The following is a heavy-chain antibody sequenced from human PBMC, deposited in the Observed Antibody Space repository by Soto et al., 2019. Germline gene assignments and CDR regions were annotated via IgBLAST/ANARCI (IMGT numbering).Heavy chain of an antibody. CDR2: ISGSGGNT. J-gene: IGHJ5*02. D-gene: IGHD3-3*01. V-gene: IGHV3-23*01. CDR1: GFTFSTYA. Sequence: EVQLLASGGGLVQPGGSLRLSCAASGFTFSTYAMSWVRQAPGKGLEWVSGISGSGGNTYYADSVKGRFTISRDNSKNTLNLQMNSLRAEDTAVYYCAKQPHYDLWNGYSNWFDPWGQGTLVTVSS. CDR3: AKQPHYDLWNGYSNWFDP.